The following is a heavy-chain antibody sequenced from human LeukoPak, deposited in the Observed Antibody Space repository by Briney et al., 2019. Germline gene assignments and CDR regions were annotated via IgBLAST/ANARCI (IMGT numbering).Heavy chain of an antibody. CDR2: IYYSGST. CDR3: ARWGVGNTGGYYFDY. Sequence: PAETLSLTCTVSCGSISISSYYWGWIRQPPGKGLEWIGSIYYSGSTYYNPSLKSRVTISVDTSKNHFSLKLSSVTAADTAVYYCARWGVGNTGGYYFDYWGQGTLVTVSS. V-gene: IGHV4-39*01. D-gene: IGHD3-10*01. J-gene: IGHJ4*02. CDR1: CGSISISSYY.